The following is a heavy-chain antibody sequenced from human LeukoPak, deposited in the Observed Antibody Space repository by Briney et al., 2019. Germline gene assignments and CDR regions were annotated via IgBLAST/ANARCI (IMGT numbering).Heavy chain of an antibody. CDR3: ARGLAYCGGDCYSRPIDY. CDR1: GGSISSSSYY. V-gene: IGHV4-39*07. J-gene: IGHJ4*02. Sequence: SETLSLTCTVSGGSISSSSYYWGWIRQPPGKGLEWIGSIYYSGSTYYNPSLKSRVTISVDTSKNQFSLKLSSVTAADTAVYYCARGLAYCGGDCYSRPIDYWGQGTLVTVSS. D-gene: IGHD2-21*02. CDR2: IYYSGST.